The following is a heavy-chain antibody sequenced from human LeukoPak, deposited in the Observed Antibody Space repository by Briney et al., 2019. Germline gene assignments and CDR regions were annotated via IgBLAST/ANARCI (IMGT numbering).Heavy chain of an antibody. CDR1: GGSISSSSYH. CDR2: IYYGGST. V-gene: IGHV4-39*01. D-gene: IGHD1-26*01. J-gene: IGHJ3*02. CDR3: ARHRSGSYYSAFDI. Sequence: SETLSLTCTVSGGSISSSSYHWGWIRQPPGKGLELIGSIYYGGSTYYNPSLKSRVTISVDTSKNQFSLKLSSVTAADTAVYYCARHRSGSYYSAFDIWGQGTMVTVSS.